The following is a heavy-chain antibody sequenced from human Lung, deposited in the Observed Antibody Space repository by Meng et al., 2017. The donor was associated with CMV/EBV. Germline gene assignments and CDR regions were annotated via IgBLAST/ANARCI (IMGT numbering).Heavy chain of an antibody. J-gene: IGHJ4*02. CDR3: ARLGQYSSDAGYFAD. D-gene: IGHD6-25*01. CDR1: GFTFSSFT. V-gene: IGHV3-21*01. CDR2: ISSSSSYI. Sequence: GGSLRSXCPALGFTFSSFTMNWVRQAPGKGLEWISSISSSSSYIYYPDSVRGRFTISRDNAQNSLYLQMSSLRAEDTAVYYCARLGQYSSDAGYFADWGQGALVTVSS.